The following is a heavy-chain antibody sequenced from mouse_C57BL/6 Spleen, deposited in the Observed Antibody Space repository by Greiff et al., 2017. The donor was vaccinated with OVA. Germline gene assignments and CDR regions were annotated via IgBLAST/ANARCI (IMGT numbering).Heavy chain of an antibody. CDR3: ARYHYDYDAPYAMDY. V-gene: IGHV1-81*01. CDR1: GYTFTSYG. J-gene: IGHJ4*01. D-gene: IGHD2-4*01. Sequence: QVQLQQSGAELARPGASVKLSCKASGYTFTSYGISWVKQRTGQGLEWIGEIYPRSGNTYYNEKFKGKATLTADKSSSTAYMELRSLTSEDSAVYFCARYHYDYDAPYAMDYWGQGTSVTVSS. CDR2: IYPRSGNT.